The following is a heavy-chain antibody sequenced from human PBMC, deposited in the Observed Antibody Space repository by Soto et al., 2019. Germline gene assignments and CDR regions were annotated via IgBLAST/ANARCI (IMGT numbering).Heavy chain of an antibody. CDR2: INHRGSS. V-gene: IGHV4-34*01. J-gene: IGHJ6*02. CDR1: GGSLSGYY. Sequence: LSLTCAVSGGSLSGYYWSWIRQSPGKGLEWIGEINHRGSSDYNPLLKSRVTISVDASKNEFSLELSSVTAADTAVYYCERYDNRNSLYGVEVWGQGTTVTASS. D-gene: IGHD1-7*01. CDR3: ERYDNRNSLYGVEV.